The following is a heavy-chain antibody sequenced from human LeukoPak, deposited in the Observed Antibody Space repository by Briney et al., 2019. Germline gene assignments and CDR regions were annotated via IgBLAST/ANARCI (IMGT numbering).Heavy chain of an antibody. J-gene: IGHJ4*02. CDR1: GGSISSYY. Sequence: MASETLSLTCTVSGGSISSYYWSWIRQPAGKGLESIGHISTSGSTNYNPSLKSRVTMSVDTSKNQFSLKLSSVTAADTAVYYCARVRYSDSSVLTRKRSYYFDYWGQGTLATVSS. CDR2: ISTSGST. CDR3: ARVRYSDSSVLTRKRSYYFDY. V-gene: IGHV4-4*07. D-gene: IGHD3-22*01.